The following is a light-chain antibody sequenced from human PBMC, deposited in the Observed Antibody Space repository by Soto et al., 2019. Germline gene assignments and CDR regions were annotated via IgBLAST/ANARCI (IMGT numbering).Light chain of an antibody. CDR2: VAS. V-gene: IGKV3-20*01. CDR1: QSVSSNY. Sequence: EIVLTQSPGTLSLSPGERATLSCRASQSVSSNYLAWYQQKPGQAPRLLIYVASSRASGIPDRFSGSGSGTDFTLTITRLEPEDFAVYYCQQYGGSPVTFVQGTRLEIK. J-gene: IGKJ5*01. CDR3: QQYGGSPVT.